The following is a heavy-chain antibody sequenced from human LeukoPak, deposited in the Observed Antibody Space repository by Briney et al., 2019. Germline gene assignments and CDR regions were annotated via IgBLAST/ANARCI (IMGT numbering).Heavy chain of an antibody. D-gene: IGHD1-26*01. CDR1: GGTFSSYA. Sequence: GASVKVSCKASGGTFSSYAISWVRQAPGQGLEWMGGIIPIFGTANYAQKFQGRVTITADESTSTAYMELSSLRSEDTAVYYCARDSGLSGSYLKFYFFDYWGQGTLVTVSS. V-gene: IGHV1-69*13. J-gene: IGHJ4*02. CDR3: ARDSGLSGSYLKFYFFDY. CDR2: IIPIFGTA.